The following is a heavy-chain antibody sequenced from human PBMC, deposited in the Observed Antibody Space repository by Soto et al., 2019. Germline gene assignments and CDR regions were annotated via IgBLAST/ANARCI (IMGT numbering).Heavy chain of an antibody. D-gene: IGHD3-3*01. Sequence: PGGSLRLSCVVSGFTFNNYAMCWVRQAPGKGLEWVSGVTASGNSRYYADSVKDRFTISRDNSRNTLFLQMDSLRAEDTGTYYCEKGFEVDGFYFEYWGQGTVVTVSS. CDR1: GFTFNNYA. V-gene: IGHV3-23*01. CDR3: EKGFEVDGFYFEY. J-gene: IGHJ4*02. CDR2: VTASGNSR.